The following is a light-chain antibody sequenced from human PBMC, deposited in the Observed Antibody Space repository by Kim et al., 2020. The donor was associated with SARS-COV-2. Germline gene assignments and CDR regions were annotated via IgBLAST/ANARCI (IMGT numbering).Light chain of an antibody. J-gene: IGKJ5*01. CDR3: QQYDTSPIT. V-gene: IGKV3-20*01. Sequence: EIVLTQSPGTLSLSPGDTATLSCRASQSISSSYLAWYQQIRGRAPGLLIYGVSSRASGIPDRFSGSGAGTDFTLTITGLEPEDFAVYYCQQYDTSPITFGQGTRLEIK. CDR1: QSISSSY. CDR2: GVS.